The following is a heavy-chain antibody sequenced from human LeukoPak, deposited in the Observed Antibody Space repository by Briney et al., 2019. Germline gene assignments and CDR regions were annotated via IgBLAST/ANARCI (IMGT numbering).Heavy chain of an antibody. V-gene: IGHV4-31*03. CDR1: GGSISSGGYY. CDR2: IYYSGST. D-gene: IGHD2-15*01. Sequence: SQTLSLTCTVSGGSISSGGYYWSWIRQHPGKGLEWIGYIYYSGSTNYNPSLKNRVTMSVDTSKNQFSLKLSSVTAADTAVYYCARAGYCSGSSCYYYGMDVWGQGTTVTVSS. CDR3: ARAGYCSGSSCYYYGMDV. J-gene: IGHJ6*02.